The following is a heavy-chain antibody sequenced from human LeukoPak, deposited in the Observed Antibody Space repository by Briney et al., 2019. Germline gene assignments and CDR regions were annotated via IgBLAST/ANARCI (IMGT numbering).Heavy chain of an antibody. CDR2: IYYSGST. J-gene: IGHJ4*02. V-gene: IGHV4-39*01. D-gene: IGHD3-22*01. CDR3: ARHSLFDYDSSGYRPQMDY. Sequence: SETLSLTCTVSGGSISSSSYYWGWIRQPPGKELEWIGSIYYSGSTYYNPSLKSRVTISVDTSKNQFSLKLSSVTAADTAVYYCARHSLFDYDSSGYRPQMDYWGQGTLVTVSS. CDR1: GGSISSSSYY.